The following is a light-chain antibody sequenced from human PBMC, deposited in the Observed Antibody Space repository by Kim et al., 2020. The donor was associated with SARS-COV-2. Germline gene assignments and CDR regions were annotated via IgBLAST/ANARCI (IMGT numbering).Light chain of an antibody. CDR1: QSVLYTSSNKNY. CDR3: QQYFNSPST. CDR2: WAS. J-gene: IGKJ3*01. Sequence: ATINCKSSQSVLYTSSNKNYLAWYQQKPGQPPKMLIYWASTRESGVPDRFSGSGSGTDFTLTISSLQAEDAAVYYCQQYFNSPSTFGPGTKVDIK. V-gene: IGKV4-1*01.